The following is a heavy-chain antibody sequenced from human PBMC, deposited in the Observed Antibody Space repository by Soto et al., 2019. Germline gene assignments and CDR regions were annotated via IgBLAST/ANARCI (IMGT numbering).Heavy chain of an antibody. CDR3: ARGSYRPYCSGGSCYSGSFDY. CDR2: ISAYNGNT. J-gene: IGHJ4*01. Sequence: ASVKGSRKASCYTFTSYGISWVRQAPVQGLEWMGWISAYNGNTNYAQKLQGRVTMTTDTSTSTAYMELRSLRSDDTAVYYCARGSYRPYCSGGSCYSGSFDYWG. V-gene: IGHV1-18*01. D-gene: IGHD2-15*01. CDR1: CYTFTSYG.